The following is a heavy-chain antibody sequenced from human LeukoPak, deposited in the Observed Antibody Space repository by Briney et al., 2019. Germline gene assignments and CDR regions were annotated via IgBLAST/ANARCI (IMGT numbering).Heavy chain of an antibody. CDR2: IYYNGRT. Sequence: SETLSLTCGVSGGSISGSNYYWDWLRQPPGTGPEWIGSIYYNGRTEYNPALKSRATISVDTSKNHFSLTLRSVTAADTAIYYCARQPGDYLDYWGRGTLVTVSS. V-gene: IGHV4-39*01. CDR3: ARQPGDYLDY. J-gene: IGHJ4*02. CDR1: GGSISGSNYY. D-gene: IGHD4-17*01.